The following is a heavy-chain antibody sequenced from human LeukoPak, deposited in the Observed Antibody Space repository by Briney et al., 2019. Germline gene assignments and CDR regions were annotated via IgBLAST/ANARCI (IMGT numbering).Heavy chain of an antibody. V-gene: IGHV3-7*01. J-gene: IGHJ4*02. CDR1: GFTFRNYW. CDR2: IKLDGTQK. Sequence: GGSLRLSCAAPGFTFRNYWMSWIRHAPGRGLEWVANIKLDGTQKNYIQSVRGRFTISRDNARNFLYLQLSSLRAEDTAVYYCTRDFWTDYWGQGTLVAVSS. D-gene: IGHD3/OR15-3a*01. CDR3: TRDFWTDY.